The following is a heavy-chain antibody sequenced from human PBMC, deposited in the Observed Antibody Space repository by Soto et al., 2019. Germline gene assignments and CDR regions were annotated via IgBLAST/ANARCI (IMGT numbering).Heavy chain of an antibody. CDR1: GGSISSGDYY. V-gene: IGHV4-30-4*01. D-gene: IGHD2-15*01. J-gene: IGHJ4*02. CDR3: ARVGYCSGGSCYLGGPFDY. Sequence: SETLSLTCTVSGGSISSGDYYWSWIRQPPGKGLEWIGYIYCSGSTYYNPSLKSRVTISVDTSKNQFSLKLSSVTAADTAVYYCARVGYCSGGSCYLGGPFDYWGQGTLVTVSS. CDR2: IYCSGST.